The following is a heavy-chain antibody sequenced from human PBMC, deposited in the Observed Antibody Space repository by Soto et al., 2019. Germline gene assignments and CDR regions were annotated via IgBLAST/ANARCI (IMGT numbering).Heavy chain of an antibody. CDR1: GFSVSDNY. Sequence: GGSLRLSCEVSGFSVSDNYMSWVRQAPGKGLEWVSVMYGIESTSYTASVKGRFIVSRDNSKNTLSLQMNSLRAEDTAVYYCVRVSPTNGPPGMDVGGQGTRVPV. CDR3: VRVSPTNGPPGMDV. V-gene: IGHV3-66*01. CDR2: MYGIEST. J-gene: IGHJ6*02.